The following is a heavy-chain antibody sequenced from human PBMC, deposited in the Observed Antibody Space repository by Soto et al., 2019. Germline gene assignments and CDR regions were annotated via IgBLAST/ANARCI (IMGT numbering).Heavy chain of an antibody. CDR2: MNPNSGNT. J-gene: IGHJ4*02. CDR3: ARVYYDFWSGHGGFDY. CDR1: GYTFTSYD. D-gene: IGHD3-3*01. Sequence: ASVKVSCKASGYTFTSYDINWVRQATGQGLEWMGWMNPNSGNTGYAQKFQGRVTMTRNTSISTAYMELSSLRSEDTAVYYCARVYYDFWSGHGGFDYWGQGTLVTVSS. V-gene: IGHV1-8*01.